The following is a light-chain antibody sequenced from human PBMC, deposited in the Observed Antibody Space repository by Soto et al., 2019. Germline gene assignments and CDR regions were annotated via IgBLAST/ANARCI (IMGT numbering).Light chain of an antibody. CDR1: ESVSSK. V-gene: IGKV3-15*01. CDR3: QHEGR. J-gene: IGKJ1*01. CDR2: DAS. Sequence: IVMTMSPATLSVNPGERATLSCRASESVSSKLVWYQKKPGQAPRLLIHDASTRATGIPARFSGSGSGTEFILSISSVESEDCAIDYCQHEGRFGQATKVAI.